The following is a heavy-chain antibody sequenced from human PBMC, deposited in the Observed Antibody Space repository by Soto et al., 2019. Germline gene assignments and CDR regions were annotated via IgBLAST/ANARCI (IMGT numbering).Heavy chain of an antibody. CDR1: VYIFTDYY. CDR2: INPSSGAT. V-gene: IGHV1-2*02. Sequence: QVQLVQSGAEVKQPGASVKVSCKASVYIFTDYYIHWVRQTPGQGLEWMGYINPSSGATNYAPKFQGRVTMTRDTSINTAYVDLSRLRSDDTAVYYCARVEVSASSAGDWGQGTLVTVSS. CDR3: ARVEVSASSAGD. D-gene: IGHD6-6*01. J-gene: IGHJ4*02.